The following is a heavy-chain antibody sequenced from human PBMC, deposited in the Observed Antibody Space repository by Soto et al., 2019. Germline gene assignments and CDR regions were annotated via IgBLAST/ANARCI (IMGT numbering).Heavy chain of an antibody. CDR3: VSSPRDYGDLGY. CDR1: GGSISSSSYY. V-gene: IGHV4-39*01. J-gene: IGHJ4*02. Sequence: QLQLQESGPGLVKPSETLSVTCTVSGGSISSSSYYWGWIRQPPGKGLEWIGSIYYSGSTYYNPSLKSRVTISVDTSKNQFSLKLSSVTAADTAVYYCVSSPRDYGDLGYWGQGTLVTVSP. D-gene: IGHD4-17*01. CDR2: IYYSGST.